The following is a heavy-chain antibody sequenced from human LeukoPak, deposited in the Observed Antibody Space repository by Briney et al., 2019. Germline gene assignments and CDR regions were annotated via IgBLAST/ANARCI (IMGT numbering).Heavy chain of an antibody. D-gene: IGHD2-2*01. J-gene: IGHJ4*02. CDR2: INWNSGSK. Sequence: GRSLRLSCAASGFTFDDYAMHWVRQAPGKGLEGASGINWNSGSKDYADSVKGRFTISRDNAKNSLYLQMNSLRAEDTALYYCAKDWGSRTSYFDYWGQGILVTVSS. V-gene: IGHV3-9*01. CDR1: GFTFDDYA. CDR3: AKDWGSRTSYFDY.